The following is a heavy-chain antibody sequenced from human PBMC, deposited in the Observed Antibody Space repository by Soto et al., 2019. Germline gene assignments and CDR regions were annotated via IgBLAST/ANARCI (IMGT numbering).Heavy chain of an antibody. CDR1: GYTYISYS. Sequence: GASVKVSCKASGYTYISYSMHWVRQATRQGLEWMGWISAYNGNTNYAQKLQGRVTMTTDTSTSTAYMELRSLRSDDTAVYYCARPGIAVAGRNYYYGMNVWGQGTTVTVSS. J-gene: IGHJ6*02. V-gene: IGHV1-18*01. D-gene: IGHD6-19*01. CDR3: ARPGIAVAGRNYYYGMNV. CDR2: ISAYNGNT.